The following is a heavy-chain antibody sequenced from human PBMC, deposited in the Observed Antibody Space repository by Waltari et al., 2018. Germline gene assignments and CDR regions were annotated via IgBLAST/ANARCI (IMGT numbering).Heavy chain of an antibody. Sequence: QVQLQQWGAGLLKPSETLSFNCAVDGGSSSACSWTWTRQPPGKGLEWIGEIDKYGKSNYNPSLKSRVTISKAESKNQFSLKLTSVTAADTAVYFCARRGGGPYPFYFDYWGQGTLVTVSS. CDR1: GGSSSACS. CDR3: ARRGGGPYPFYFDY. D-gene: IGHD2-15*01. J-gene: IGHJ4*02. V-gene: IGHV4-34*01. CDR2: IDKYGKS.